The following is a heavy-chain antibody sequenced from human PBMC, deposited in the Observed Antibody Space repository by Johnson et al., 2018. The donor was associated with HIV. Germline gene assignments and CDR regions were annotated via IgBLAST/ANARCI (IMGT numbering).Heavy chain of an antibody. D-gene: IGHD6-13*01. CDR1: GFTLSFYD. J-gene: IGHJ3*02. Sequence: VHLVASGGSSLQPGGSLRLSCAAPGFTLSFYDVHWVRQAPGKGLEWLANIKEDGSEDYYVDSLKGRFTISRDNAQSSLYLQMENLRAEDSAIYYCARDGVYSSPHDAFDIWGQGTTVTVSS. V-gene: IGHV3-7*05. CDR2: IKEDGSED. CDR3: ARDGVYSSPHDAFDI.